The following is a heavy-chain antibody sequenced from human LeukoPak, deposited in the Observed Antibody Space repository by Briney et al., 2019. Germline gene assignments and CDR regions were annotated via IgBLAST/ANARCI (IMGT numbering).Heavy chain of an antibody. CDR3: AKENSSSWATYYYYYGMDV. CDR2: ISGSGGST. D-gene: IGHD6-13*01. CDR1: GFTFSSYA. J-gene: IGHJ6*02. V-gene: IGHV3-23*01. Sequence: GGSLRLSCAASGFTFSSYAMSWVRQAPGKGLEGVSAISGSGGSTYYADSVKGRFTISRDNSKNTLYLQMNSLRAEDTAVYYCAKENSSSWATYYYYYGMDVWGQGTTVTVSS.